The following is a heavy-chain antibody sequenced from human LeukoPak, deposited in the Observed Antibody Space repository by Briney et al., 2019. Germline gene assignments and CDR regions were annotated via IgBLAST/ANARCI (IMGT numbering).Heavy chain of an antibody. J-gene: IGHJ4*02. CDR1: GFTFNNYW. CDR2: IKQDGSES. CDR3: VSDAGY. Sequence: GGSLRLSCAASGFTFNNYWMNWVRQAPGKGLEWVANIKQDGSESNYVDSVKGRFTISRDNAKSSLSLQMNSLRVEDTAVYYCVSDAGYWGQGTLVTVSS. V-gene: IGHV3-7*01.